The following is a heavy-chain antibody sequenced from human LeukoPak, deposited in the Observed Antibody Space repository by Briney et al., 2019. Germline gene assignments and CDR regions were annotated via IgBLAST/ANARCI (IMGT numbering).Heavy chain of an antibody. CDR2: IYYSGTT. Sequence: KSSGTLSLTCTVSGGSISSYYWSWIRQPPGKGLEWIGYIYYSGTTNYNPSLKSRVTISVDTSKNQFSLKVSSVTAADTAVYYCARHTRGLGATINFYGMDVWGQGTTVTVSS. J-gene: IGHJ6*02. CDR1: GGSISSYY. D-gene: IGHD1-26*01. CDR3: ARHTRGLGATINFYGMDV. V-gene: IGHV4-59*08.